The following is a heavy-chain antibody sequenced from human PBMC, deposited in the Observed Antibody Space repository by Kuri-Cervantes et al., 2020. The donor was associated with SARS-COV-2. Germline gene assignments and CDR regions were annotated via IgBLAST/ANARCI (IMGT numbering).Heavy chain of an antibody. Sequence: SLKISCAASGFTFDDYAMHWVRQAPGKGLEWVSGISWNSGSIGYADSVKGRFTISRDNAKNSLYLQMNSLRAEDTAVYYCARVVDVWGQGTTVTVSS. J-gene: IGHJ6*02. CDR1: GFTFDDYA. CDR2: ISWNSGSI. CDR3: ARVVDV. V-gene: IGHV3-9*01.